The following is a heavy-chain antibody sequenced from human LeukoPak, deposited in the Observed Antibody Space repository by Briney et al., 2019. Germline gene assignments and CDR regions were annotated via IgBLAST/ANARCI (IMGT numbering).Heavy chain of an antibody. CDR1: GFTFSSYE. Sequence: GGSLRLSCAASGFTFSSYEMNWVRQAPGKGLEWVSSISTSSSFLYYADSVKGRFTISRDNAKNSLYLQMNSLRAEDTAVYYCARGRVGQWLVDAFDIWGQGTMVTVSS. CDR2: ISTSSSFL. J-gene: IGHJ3*02. V-gene: IGHV3-21*01. D-gene: IGHD6-19*01. CDR3: ARGRVGQWLVDAFDI.